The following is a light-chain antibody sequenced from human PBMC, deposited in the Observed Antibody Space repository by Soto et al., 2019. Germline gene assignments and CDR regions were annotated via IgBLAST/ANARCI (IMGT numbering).Light chain of an antibody. V-gene: IGKV3-15*01. J-gene: IGKJ4*01. CDR2: GAS. CDR1: HRVSSY. Sequence: EIGMTQSQAPLSASPGERATLSCRASHRVSSYLAWYQQRPGQAPRLLIYGASTRATGIPARFSDSASGTEFTLTISSLQSEDFAIYYCQQYNNWPLTFGGGTKVEI. CDR3: QQYNNWPLT.